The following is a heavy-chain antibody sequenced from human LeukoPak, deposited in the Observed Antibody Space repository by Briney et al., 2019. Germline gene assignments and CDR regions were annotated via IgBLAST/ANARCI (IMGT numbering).Heavy chain of an antibody. CDR3: AKDSPRYRDY. CDR1: GFTFSSYS. D-gene: IGHD3-16*02. V-gene: IGHV3-21*04. Sequence: AGGSLRLSCAASGFTFSSYSMNWVRQAPGKGLEWVSSISSSSSYIYYADSVKGRFTIPRDNAKNSLYLQMNSLRAEDTAVYYCAKDSPRYRDYWGQGTLVTVSS. CDR2: ISSSSSYI. J-gene: IGHJ4*02.